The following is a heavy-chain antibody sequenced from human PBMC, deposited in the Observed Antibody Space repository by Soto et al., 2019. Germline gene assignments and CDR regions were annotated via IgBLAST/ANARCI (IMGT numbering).Heavy chain of an antibody. J-gene: IGHJ4*02. CDR3: AREGGSYCFDY. CDR2: ISRNGGST. Sequence: EVQVVESGGGLVQPGGSLRLSCAASGFTFRSYAMHWVRQAPGKGLEYVSTISRNGGSTYYANSVKGRFTISRDNSKNTLYLQMGSPRAEDMAVYYCAREGGSYCFDYWGQGTLVTVSS. D-gene: IGHD1-26*01. CDR1: GFTFRSYA. V-gene: IGHV3-64*01.